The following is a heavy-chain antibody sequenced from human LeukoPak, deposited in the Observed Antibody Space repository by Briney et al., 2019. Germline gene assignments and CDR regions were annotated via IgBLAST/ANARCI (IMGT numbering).Heavy chain of an antibody. CDR3: QSRFLEWLLDY. CDR2: IYDSGST. V-gene: IGHV4-39*01. Sequence: SETLSLTCTVSGGSISSNNYFWGWIRQPPGKGLEWIGSIYDSGSTYYNPSLKSRVTISVDTSKNQFSLKLNSVTAADTAMYYCQSRFLEWLLDYWGQGTLDTVSS. J-gene: IGHJ4*02. CDR1: GGSISSNNYF. D-gene: IGHD3-3*01.